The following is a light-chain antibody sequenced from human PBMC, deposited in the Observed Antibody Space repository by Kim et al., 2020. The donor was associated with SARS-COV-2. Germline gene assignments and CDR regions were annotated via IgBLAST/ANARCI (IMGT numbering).Light chain of an antibody. CDR3: QQYNNWPGA. V-gene: IGKV3-15*01. Sequence: ASQGERDTLSCRASQSVSSNLAWYQQKPGQAPRLLIYGASTRATGIPARFSGSGSGTEFTLTISSLQSEDFAVYYCQQYNNWPGAFGQGTKVDIK. CDR1: QSVSSN. J-gene: IGKJ1*01. CDR2: GAS.